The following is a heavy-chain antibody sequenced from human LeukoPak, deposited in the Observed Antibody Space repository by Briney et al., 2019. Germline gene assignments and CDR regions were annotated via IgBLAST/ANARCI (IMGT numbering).Heavy chain of an antibody. V-gene: IGHV1-2*02. Sequence: ASVKVSCKASGYTFSGYYIHWVRQAPGQGLQWMGWINPNNGGTNYVEKFQGRVTMTRDASISTAYMELSRLRSDDTAIYYCARDTSPSPGQYWGQGTLVSVSS. CDR3: ARDTSPSPGQY. D-gene: IGHD2-2*01. J-gene: IGHJ4*02. CDR1: GYTFSGYY. CDR2: INPNNGGT.